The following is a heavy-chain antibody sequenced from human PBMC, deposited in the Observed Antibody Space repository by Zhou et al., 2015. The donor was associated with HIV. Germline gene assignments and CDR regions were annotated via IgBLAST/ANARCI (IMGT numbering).Heavy chain of an antibody. J-gene: IGHJ3*02. Sequence: QVQLVQSGAEVKKPGSSVKVSCKASGGTFSSYAISWVRQAPGQGLEWMGGIIPIFGTANYAQKFQGRVTITADESTSTAYMELSSLRSEDTAVYYCARGEVVVAATVGPAAFDIWGQGTMVTVSS. CDR1: GGTFSSYA. CDR2: IIPIFGTA. V-gene: IGHV1-69*12. D-gene: IGHD2-15*01. CDR3: ARGEVVVAATVGPAAFDI.